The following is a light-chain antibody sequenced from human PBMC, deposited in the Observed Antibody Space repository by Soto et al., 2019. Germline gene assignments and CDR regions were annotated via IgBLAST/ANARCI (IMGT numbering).Light chain of an antibody. Sequence: EIVLTQSPGTLSLSPGERATLSCRATQTISSNYLAWYQRKPGQAPKLLIHGASTRATGIPDRFSGSGSGTDFTLTISRLEPEDFAVYYCQLYGSSPKTFGQGTKVEV. V-gene: IGKV3-20*01. J-gene: IGKJ1*01. CDR1: QTISSNY. CDR3: QLYGSSPKT. CDR2: GAS.